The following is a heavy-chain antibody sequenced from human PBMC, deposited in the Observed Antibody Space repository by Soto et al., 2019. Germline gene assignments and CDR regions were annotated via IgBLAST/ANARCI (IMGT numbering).Heavy chain of an antibody. CDR3: ARESGDATIDY. J-gene: IGHJ4*02. CDR2: IYYSGST. Sequence: SETLSLTCTVSGGSISSYYWSWIRQPPGKGLEWIGYIYYSGSTNYNPSLKSRVTISVDTSKNQFSLKLSSVTAADTAVYHCARESGDATIDYWGQGTLVTVSS. CDR1: GGSISSYY. D-gene: IGHD4-17*01. V-gene: IGHV4-59*01.